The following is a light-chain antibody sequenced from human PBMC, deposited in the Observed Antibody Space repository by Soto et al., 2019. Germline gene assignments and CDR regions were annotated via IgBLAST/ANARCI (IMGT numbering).Light chain of an antibody. CDR3: QQRATWPLS. CDR1: QSLGNY. CDR2: DAS. V-gene: IGKV3-11*01. J-gene: IGKJ4*01. Sequence: EIVLTQSPATLSLSPGERATLSCRASQSLGNYLAWYQQKPGPAPVLLIYDASNRATGIPARFSGSGSGTALILTISSLKSADFAVYNRQQRATWPLSFGGGIKVEI.